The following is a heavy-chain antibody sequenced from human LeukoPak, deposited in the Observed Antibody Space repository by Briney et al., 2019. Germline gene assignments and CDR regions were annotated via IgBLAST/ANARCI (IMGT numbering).Heavy chain of an antibody. J-gene: IGHJ5*02. Sequence: SETLSLTCTVSGGSISSYYWSWIRQPPGKGLERIGYIYYSGSTNYNPSLKSRVTISVDTSKNQFSLKLSSVTAADTAVYYCARGVPAEDWFDPWGQGTLVTVSS. CDR1: GGSISSYY. V-gene: IGHV4-59*01. D-gene: IGHD2-2*01. CDR2: IYYSGST. CDR3: ARGVPAEDWFDP.